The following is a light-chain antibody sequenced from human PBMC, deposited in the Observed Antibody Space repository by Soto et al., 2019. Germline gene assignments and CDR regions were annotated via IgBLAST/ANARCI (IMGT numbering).Light chain of an antibody. V-gene: IGLV2-8*01. Sequence: QSALTQPPSASGSPGQSVTISCTGTSSDVGGYNYVSWYQQHPGKAPKLMIYEVSKRPSGVPDRFSGSKSGNTASLTVSGLKAEDEADDYCSSYAGSNNCYVFGTGTKLPVL. CDR2: EVS. CDR3: SSYAGSNNCYV. J-gene: IGLJ1*01. CDR1: SSDVGGYNY.